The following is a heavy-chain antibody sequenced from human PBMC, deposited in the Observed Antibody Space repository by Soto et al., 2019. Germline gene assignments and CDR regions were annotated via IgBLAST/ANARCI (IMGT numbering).Heavy chain of an antibody. Sequence: PGGSLRLSCAASGFTFSSYVMSWVRQAPGKGLEWVSAISGSGGNTYYADSVKGRFTISRDNSKNTLFLQMNSLRAKDTALYFCAKEMGDYYDSSGSWFDPWGQGTLVTVSS. D-gene: IGHD3-22*01. CDR3: AKEMGDYYDSSGSWFDP. J-gene: IGHJ5*02. CDR1: GFTFSSYV. CDR2: ISGSGGNT. V-gene: IGHV3-23*01.